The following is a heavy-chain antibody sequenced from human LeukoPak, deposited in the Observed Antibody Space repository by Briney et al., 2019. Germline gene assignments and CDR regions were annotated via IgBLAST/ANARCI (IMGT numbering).Heavy chain of an antibody. Sequence: PSETLSLTCTVSGGSISSGDYYWRWIRQPPGKGLEWIGYIYYSGSTYYNPSLKSRVTISVDTSKNQFSLKLSSVTAADTAVYYCARVRGGYYDFWSGYYIDYWGQGTLVTVSS. J-gene: IGHJ4*02. CDR3: ARVRGGYYDFWSGYYIDY. D-gene: IGHD3-3*01. CDR1: GGSISSGDYY. V-gene: IGHV4-30-4*01. CDR2: IYYSGST.